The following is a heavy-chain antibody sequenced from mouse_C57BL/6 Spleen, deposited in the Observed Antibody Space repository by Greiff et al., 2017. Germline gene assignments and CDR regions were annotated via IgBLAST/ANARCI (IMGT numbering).Heavy chain of an antibody. D-gene: IGHD1-2*01. CDR2: IHPNSGST. V-gene: IGHV1-64*01. CDR3: ASHYGYAMDY. J-gene: IGHJ4*01. Sequence: VQLQQPGAELVKPGASVKLSCKASGYTFTSYWMHWVKQRPGKGLEWIGMIHPNSGSTNYNEKFKSKATLTVDKSSSTAYMQLSSLTSEYSAVYYCASHYGYAMDYWGQGTSVTVSS. CDR1: GYTFTSYW.